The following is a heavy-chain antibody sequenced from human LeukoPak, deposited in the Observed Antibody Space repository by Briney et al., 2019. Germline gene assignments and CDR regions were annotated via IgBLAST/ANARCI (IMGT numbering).Heavy chain of an antibody. Sequence: PSETLSLTCAVYGESLSGYHWSWIRQPPGNGLEWIGEINYSGSTNYNPSLKSRVTISLDTSKNQFSMKLSSVTAADTAIYYCARGNLERPAGTRWFDPWGQGTLVTVSS. CDR1: GESLSGYH. V-gene: IGHV4-34*01. CDR2: INYSGST. D-gene: IGHD6-13*01. J-gene: IGHJ5*02. CDR3: ARGNLERPAGTRWFDP.